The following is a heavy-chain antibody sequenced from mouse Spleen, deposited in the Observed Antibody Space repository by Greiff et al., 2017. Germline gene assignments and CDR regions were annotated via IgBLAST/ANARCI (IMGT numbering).Heavy chain of an antibody. CDR1: GFTFSDYY. D-gene: IGHD1-3*01. CDR3: ARLRSSSGFDY. V-gene: IGHV5-16*01. CDR2: INYDGSST. J-gene: IGHJ2*01. Sequence: EVKLMESEGGLVQPGSSMKLSCTASGFTFSDYYMAWVRQVPEKGLEWVANINYDGSSTYYLDSLKSRFIISRDNAKNILYLQMSSLKSEDTATYYCARLRSSSGFDYWGQGTTLTVSS.